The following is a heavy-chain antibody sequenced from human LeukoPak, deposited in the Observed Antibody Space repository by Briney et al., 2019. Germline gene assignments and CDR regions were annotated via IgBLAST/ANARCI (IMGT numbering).Heavy chain of an antibody. J-gene: IGHJ4*02. Sequence: ASVKVSCKASGYTFTSYDINWVRQATGQGLEWMGWMNPNSGNTGYAQKFQGRVTMTRNTSISTAYMELSSLRSEDTAVYYCARGRRGNSYGYREYYFDYWGQGTLVTVSS. V-gene: IGHV1-8*01. CDR2: MNPNSGNT. CDR3: ARGRRGNSYGYREYYFDY. D-gene: IGHD5-18*01. CDR1: GYTFTSYD.